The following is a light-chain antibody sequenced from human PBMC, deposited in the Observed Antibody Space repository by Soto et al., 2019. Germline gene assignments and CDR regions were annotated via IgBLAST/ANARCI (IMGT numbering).Light chain of an antibody. CDR1: SSDVGGYNY. CDR3: SSYAGSLYV. Sequence: QSALTQPPSASGSPGQSVTISCTGTSSDVGGYNYVSWYQQHAGTAPNLMLYEVSQRPSGVPDRFSGSKSGNTASLTVSGLQAEDESDYYCSSYAGSLYVFGTGTKLTVL. J-gene: IGLJ1*01. CDR2: EVS. V-gene: IGLV2-8*01.